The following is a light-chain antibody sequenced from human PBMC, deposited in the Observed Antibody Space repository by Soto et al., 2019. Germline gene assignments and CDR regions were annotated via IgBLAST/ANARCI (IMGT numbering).Light chain of an antibody. CDR2: EVS. J-gene: IGLJ2*01. CDR1: SSDVGAYGY. V-gene: IGLV2-8*01. CDR3: SSFAGINNLL. Sequence: QSALTQPPSASGSPGQSVTISCTGTSSDVGAYGYVSWYQQHPGKAPKLMIYEVSQRPSGVPDRFSGSKSGNTASLTISGLQAEDEGDYYCSSFAGINNLLFGGGTKVTVL.